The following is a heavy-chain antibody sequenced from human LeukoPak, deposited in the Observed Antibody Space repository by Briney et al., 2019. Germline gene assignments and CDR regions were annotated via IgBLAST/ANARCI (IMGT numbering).Heavy chain of an antibody. Sequence: GGSLRLSCAASGFTFSSYAMHWVRQAPGKGLEWVAVISYDGSNKYYADSVKGRFTISRDNSKNTLYLQMNSLRAEDTALYYCAKSDFAGYFDYWGQGTLVTVSS. V-gene: IGHV3-30*01. J-gene: IGHJ4*02. CDR1: GFTFSSYA. CDR3: AKSDFAGYFDY. D-gene: IGHD2-21*02. CDR2: ISYDGSNK.